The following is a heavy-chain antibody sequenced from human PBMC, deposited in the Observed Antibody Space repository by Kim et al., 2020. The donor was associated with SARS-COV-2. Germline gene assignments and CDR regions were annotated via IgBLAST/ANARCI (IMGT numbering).Heavy chain of an antibody. CDR1: GDTFSSYD. CDR2: IIPIFGTA. V-gene: IGHV1-69*06. D-gene: IGHD3-10*01. J-gene: IGHJ6*02. CDR3: ASGIYRFNIFCVIRGVSNMYDGMDV. Sequence: SVKVSCKASGDTFSSYDIRWVRQAPGQGLEWMGVIIPIFGTANYAQKFQGRVTITADTSTSTVYMELSSLRSEDTAVYYCASGIYRFNIFCVIRGVSNMYDGMDVWGQGTTVTVSS.